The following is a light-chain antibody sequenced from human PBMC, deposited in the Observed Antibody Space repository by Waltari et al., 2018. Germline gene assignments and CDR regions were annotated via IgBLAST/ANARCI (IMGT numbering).Light chain of an antibody. V-gene: IGLV2-23*02. CDR3: CSYAGDRTFV. CDR1: SSDVGSYKF. J-gene: IGLJ1*01. CDR2: EVT. Sequence: QSALTQPASVSGSPGQSITISCTGTSSDVGSYKFVSWYQQSPGKAPKFLIYEVTKRPSGVSNRFSGSESGNTASLTISGLQAEDEADYYCCSYAGDRTFVFGTGTKVTVL.